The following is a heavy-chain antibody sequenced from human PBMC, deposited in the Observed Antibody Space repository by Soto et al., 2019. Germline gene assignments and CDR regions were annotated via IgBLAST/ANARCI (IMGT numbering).Heavy chain of an antibody. CDR2: IIPMYGPA. V-gene: IGHV1-69*01. Sequence: QVPLVQSGAEVKKPGSSVTVSCKASGGTFSSYAIHWVRQAPGQGLEWMGGIIPMYGPAKYAQRFQDRVTITADDSTTTVYMKLTSLTSQDTAVYYCARVTSMARGVIANWFDPWGHGTLVTVSS. CDR3: ARVTSMARGVIANWFDP. D-gene: IGHD3-10*01. CDR1: GGTFSSYA. J-gene: IGHJ5*02.